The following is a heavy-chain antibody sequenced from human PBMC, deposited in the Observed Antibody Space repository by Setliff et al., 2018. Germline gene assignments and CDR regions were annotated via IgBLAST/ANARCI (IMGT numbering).Heavy chain of an antibody. V-gene: IGHV4-39*07. CDR2: IYYTGNT. Sequence: SETLSLTCTVSGGSISSSSYYWGWIRQPQGKGLEWIGTIYYTGNTYYNPSLKSRVTISVDTSKNQFSLNLSSVTAADTAIYYCARVVPLGGTDRWGQGTLVTVSS. D-gene: IGHD1-1*01. CDR3: ARVVPLGGTDR. CDR1: GGSISSSSYY. J-gene: IGHJ5*02.